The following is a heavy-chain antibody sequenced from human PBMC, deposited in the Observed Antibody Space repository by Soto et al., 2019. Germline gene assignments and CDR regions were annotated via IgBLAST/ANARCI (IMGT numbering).Heavy chain of an antibody. J-gene: IGHJ3*01. V-gene: IGHV3-23*01. CDR1: GFTFSSYA. CDR2: ISTSGSSI. D-gene: IGHD3-16*01. CDR3: ANRRGGRHNDAVDL. Sequence: EVQLLESGGGLVQPGGSLRLSCEASGFTFSSYAMSWVRQTPGKGLEWVSGISTSGSSIYYADSVKGRFTISRDNSKSRAQMEMHRVRVGDTAVYYGANRRGGRHNDAVDLWGQGTMVTVSS.